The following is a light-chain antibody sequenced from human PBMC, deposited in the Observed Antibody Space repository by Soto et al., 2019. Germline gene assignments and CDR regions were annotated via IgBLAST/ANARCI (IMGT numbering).Light chain of an antibody. V-gene: IGKV3-20*01. CDR3: QQCARSPWT. Sequence: EIVLTQSPGTLSLSPGERATLSCRASQSVSSFYLAWYQQKPGQSHRLLISGASSRAAGIPDRFSGGGSGTDFTLTISRLEPEDFAVYYCQQCARSPWTFGQGTKVEIK. J-gene: IGKJ1*01. CDR1: QSVSSFY. CDR2: GAS.